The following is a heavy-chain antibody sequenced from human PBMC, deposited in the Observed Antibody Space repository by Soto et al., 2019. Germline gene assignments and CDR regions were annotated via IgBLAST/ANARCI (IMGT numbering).Heavy chain of an antibody. V-gene: IGHV1-2*02. J-gene: IGHJ6*02. CDR1: GYTFTGYY. CDR2: INPNSGGT. Sequence: ASLKVSCKASGYTFTGYYMHWVRQAPGQGLEWMGWINPNSGGTNYAQKFQGRVTMTRDTSISTAYMELSRLRSDDTAVYYCARDRGGTAAISDMDVWGQGTTVTVSS. CDR3: ARDRGGTAAISDMDV. D-gene: IGHD2-2*01.